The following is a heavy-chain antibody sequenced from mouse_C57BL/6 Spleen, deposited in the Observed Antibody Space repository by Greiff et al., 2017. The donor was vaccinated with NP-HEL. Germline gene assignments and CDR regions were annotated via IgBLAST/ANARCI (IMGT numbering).Heavy chain of an antibody. CDR3: ARIDYCGSSYVPYFDV. Sequence: VKVVESGPGLVAPSQSLSISCTVSGFSLTSYAIRWVRQPPGKGLEWLGVIWTGGGTTYNSALKSRLSIRKDNSKSQVFLKMNRLQTDDTARYYDARIDYCGSSYVPYFDVWGTGTTVTVSS. CDR1: GFSLTSYA. CDR2: IWTGGGT. J-gene: IGHJ1*03. D-gene: IGHD1-1*01. V-gene: IGHV2-9-1*01.